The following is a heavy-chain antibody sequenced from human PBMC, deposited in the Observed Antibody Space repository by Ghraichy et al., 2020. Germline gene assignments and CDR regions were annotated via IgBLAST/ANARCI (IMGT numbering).Heavy chain of an antibody. CDR1: GFTFPNFR. Sequence: GGSLRLSCVASGFTFPNFRMNWVRQAPGKGLEWVANIKKDGSERSYVDSVKGRFTISRDNAKNSLSVQMNSLRAEDTAIYYCVRGDWFDYWGQGTLVTVSS. J-gene: IGHJ4*02. CDR3: VRGDWFDY. CDR2: IKKDGSER. V-gene: IGHV3-7*03. D-gene: IGHD3-9*01.